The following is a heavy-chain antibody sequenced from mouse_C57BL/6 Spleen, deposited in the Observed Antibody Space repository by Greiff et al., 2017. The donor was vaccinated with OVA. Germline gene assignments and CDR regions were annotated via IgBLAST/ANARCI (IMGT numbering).Heavy chain of an antibody. J-gene: IGHJ3*01. D-gene: IGHD2-3*01. V-gene: IGHV3-6*01. CDR2: ISYDGSN. CDR1: GYSITSGYY. Sequence: DVQLVESGPGLVKPSQSLSLTCSVTGYSITSGYYWNWIRQFPGNKLEWMGYISYDGSNNYNPSLKNRISITRDTSKNQFFLKLNSVTTEDTATYYCARGRLLDWGQGTLVTVSA. CDR3: ARGRLLD.